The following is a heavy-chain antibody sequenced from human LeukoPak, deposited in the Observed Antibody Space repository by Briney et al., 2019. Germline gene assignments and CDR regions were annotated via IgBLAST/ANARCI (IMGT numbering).Heavy chain of an antibody. CDR2: INPNSGGT. CDR3: ARELSGIRFLEWEPLDY. Sequence: GASVKVSCKASGYTFTGHYMHWVRQAPGQGLEWMGWINPNSGGTNYAQKFQGRVTMTRDTSISTAYMELSRLRSDDTAVYYCARELSGIRFLEWEPLDYWGQGTLVTVSS. J-gene: IGHJ4*02. V-gene: IGHV1-2*02. CDR1: GYTFTGHY. D-gene: IGHD3-3*01.